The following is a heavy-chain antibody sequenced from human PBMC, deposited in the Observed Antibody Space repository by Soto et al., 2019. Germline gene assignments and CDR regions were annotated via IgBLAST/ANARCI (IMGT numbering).Heavy chain of an antibody. CDR2: IYSSGST. Sequence: GGSLRLSCAGSGFTISDSYMSWVRQAPGKGLEWVSLIYSSGSTSYADSVRGRFTISRDNSKNTLHLQMNSLTAEDTTVYYCTRDPALGAHFVRFDYWGPGTLVTVSS. CDR1: GFTISDSY. V-gene: IGHV3-53*01. D-gene: IGHD3-16*01. J-gene: IGHJ4*02. CDR3: TRDPALGAHFVRFDY.